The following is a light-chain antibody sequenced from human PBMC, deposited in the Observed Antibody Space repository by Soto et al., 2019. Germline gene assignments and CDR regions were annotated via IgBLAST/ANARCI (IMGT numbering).Light chain of an antibody. Sequence: DILLIQSPATLSASVGDRITITCRASENIFKFLAWYQQSSGSAPNLLIYAASDLERGVPSRFSGCGSGTEFTLAIANLQPNDSATYFCQHYHSQSITFGGGTHVDVK. CDR1: ENIFKF. J-gene: IGKJ4*01. CDR2: AAS. V-gene: IGKV1-5*01. CDR3: QHYHSQSIT.